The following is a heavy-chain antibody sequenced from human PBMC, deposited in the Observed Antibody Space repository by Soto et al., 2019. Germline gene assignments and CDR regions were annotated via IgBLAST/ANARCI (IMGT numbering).Heavy chain of an antibody. Sequence: GASVKVSCKASGYTFTSYGISWVRQAPGQGLEWMGWISAYNGNTNYAQKLQGRVTMTTDTSTSTAYMELRSLRSDDTAVYYCARDQVNTDSSSWETYGFFPYYYYYGMDVWGQGTTVTVSS. J-gene: IGHJ6*02. CDR1: GYTFTSYG. CDR3: ARDQVNTDSSSWETYGFFPYYYYYGMDV. V-gene: IGHV1-18*04. D-gene: IGHD6-13*01. CDR2: ISAYNGNT.